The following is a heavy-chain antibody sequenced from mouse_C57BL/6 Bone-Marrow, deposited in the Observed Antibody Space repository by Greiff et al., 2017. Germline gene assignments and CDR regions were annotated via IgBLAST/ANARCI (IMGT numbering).Heavy chain of an antibody. J-gene: IGHJ4*01. D-gene: IGHD2-1*01. CDR1: GFSFNTYA. V-gene: IGHV10-1*01. CDR2: IRSKSNNYAT. CDR3: VRLLLCTDAMDY. Sequence: EVKLQESGGGLVQPKGSLKLSCAASGFSFNTYAMNWVRQAPGKGLEWVARIRSKSNNYATYYADSVKDRFTISRDDSESMLYLQMNNLKTEDTAMYYCVRLLLCTDAMDYWGQGTSVTVSS.